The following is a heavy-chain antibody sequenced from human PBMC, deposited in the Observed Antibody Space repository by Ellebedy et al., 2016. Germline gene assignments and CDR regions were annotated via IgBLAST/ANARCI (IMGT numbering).Heavy chain of an antibody. CDR1: GNSVSSSRYF. V-gene: IGHV4-39*07. CDR3: AKWDWDHAFDI. D-gene: IGHD1-26*01. CDR2: IYYTGTP. Sequence: SETLSLXXSFSGNSVSSSRYFWGWIRQPPGKGLEWIASIYYTGTPYYNPSLRSRLTISLDKSKNQFSLKLRSVTAADTALYYCAKWDWDHAFDIWGHGTMVTVSS. J-gene: IGHJ3*02.